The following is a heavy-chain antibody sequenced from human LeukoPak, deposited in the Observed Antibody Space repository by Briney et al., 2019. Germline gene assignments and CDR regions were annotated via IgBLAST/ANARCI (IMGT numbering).Heavy chain of an antibody. CDR1: GGSISSSSYY. D-gene: IGHD3-10*01. V-gene: IGHV4-39*07. CDR3: ARDLGAHRGHSWYDS. J-gene: IGHJ5*01. CDR2: IYYSGST. Sequence: PSETLSLTCTVSGGSISSSSYYWGWIRQPPGKGLEWIGSIYYSGSTYYNPSLKSRVTISVDTSKNQFSLKLSSVTAADTAVYYCARDLGAHRGHSWYDSWGQGTLVTVSS.